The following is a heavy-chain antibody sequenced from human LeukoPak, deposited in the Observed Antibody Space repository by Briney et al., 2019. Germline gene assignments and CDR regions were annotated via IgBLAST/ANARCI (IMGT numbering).Heavy chain of an antibody. CDR1: GFTLSSYW. CDR2: IKQDGSEK. CDR3: ARDNYLFGGYYYYYGMDV. J-gene: IGHJ6*02. V-gene: IGHV3-7*01. D-gene: IGHD3-16*01. Sequence: GGSLRLSCAASGFTLSSYWMSWVRQAPGKGLEWVANIKQDGSEKYYVDSVKGRFTISRDNAKNSLYLQMNSLRAEDTAVYYCARDNYLFGGYYYYYGMDVWGQGTTVTVSS.